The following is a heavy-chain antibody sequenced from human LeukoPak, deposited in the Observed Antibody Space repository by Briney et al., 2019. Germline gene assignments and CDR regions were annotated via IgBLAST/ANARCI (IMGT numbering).Heavy chain of an antibody. J-gene: IGHJ4*02. Sequence: GASVKVSCRASGYTFTSYGISWVRQAPGQGLEWMGWISAYNGNTNYAQKLQGRVTMTTDTSTSTAYMELRSLRFDDTAVYYCARKYDFWSGYYPLPYYFDYWGQGTLVTVSS. CDR1: GYTFTSYG. V-gene: IGHV1-18*01. CDR3: ARKYDFWSGYYPLPYYFDY. D-gene: IGHD3-3*01. CDR2: ISAYNGNT.